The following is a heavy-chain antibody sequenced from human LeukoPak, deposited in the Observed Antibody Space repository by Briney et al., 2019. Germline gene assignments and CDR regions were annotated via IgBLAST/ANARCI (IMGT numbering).Heavy chain of an antibody. J-gene: IGHJ4*02. CDR2: ISGSGGGT. V-gene: IGHV3-23*01. CDR3: AKDPYSGSYDYFEY. D-gene: IGHD1-26*01. Sequence: GGSLRLSCAASGFTFSSYAMSWVSQAPGKGLEWVSAISGSGGGTYYADSVKGRFTISRDNSKNTLYLQMNSLRAEDTAVYYCAKDPYSGSYDYFEYWGQGTLVTVSS. CDR1: GFTFSSYA.